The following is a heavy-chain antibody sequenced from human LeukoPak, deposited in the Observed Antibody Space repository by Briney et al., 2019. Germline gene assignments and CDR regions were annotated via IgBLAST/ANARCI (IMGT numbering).Heavy chain of an antibody. CDR3: AREGVFCVRNCISNSGARFDP. J-gene: IGHJ5*02. CDR1: GFTFSGYW. Sequence: GESLRLACAASGFTFSGYWMTWVRQPPGKGLEWVANIRRDSSESYYVDSVKGRFTISRDNAKNTVYLRMSSPRAEDTAVYYCAREGVFCVRNCISNSGARFDPWGQGTLVTVSS. D-gene: IGHD2-2*01. CDR2: IRRDSSES. V-gene: IGHV3-7*01.